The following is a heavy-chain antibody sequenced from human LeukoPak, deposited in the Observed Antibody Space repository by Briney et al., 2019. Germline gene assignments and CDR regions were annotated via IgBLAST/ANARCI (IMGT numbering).Heavy chain of an antibody. V-gene: IGHV3-7*03. CDR2: INQDGSEK. CDR3: AKSLPPFDY. J-gene: IGHJ4*02. CDR1: GFTFSSYW. Sequence: GGSLRLSCAASGFTFSSYWMSWVRQAPGKGLEWVANINQDGSEKYYVDSVKGRFTISRDNSKNTLYLQMNSLRAEDTAVYYCAKSLPPFDYWGQGTLVTVSS.